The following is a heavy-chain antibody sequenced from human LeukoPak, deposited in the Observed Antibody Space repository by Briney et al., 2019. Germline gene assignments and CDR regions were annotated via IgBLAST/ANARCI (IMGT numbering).Heavy chain of an antibody. CDR1: GYTFTGYY. Sequence: ASVKVSCKTSGYTFTGYYMHWVRQAPGQGLEWLGWINPNSGGTNYAQKFQGWVTMTRDTSISTAYMELSRLRSDDTAVYYCARQPSGDAPTGAYYYYYGMDVWGQGTTVTVSS. CDR2: INPNSGGT. CDR3: ARQPSGDAPTGAYYYYYGMDV. D-gene: IGHD4-17*01. J-gene: IGHJ6*02. V-gene: IGHV1-2*04.